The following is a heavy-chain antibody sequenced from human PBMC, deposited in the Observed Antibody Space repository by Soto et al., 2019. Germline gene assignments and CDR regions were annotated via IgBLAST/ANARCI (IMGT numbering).Heavy chain of an antibody. CDR2: ISYDGSNK. Sequence: GGSRRLSCAASGFTFSSYAMHWVRQAPGKGLEWVAVISYDGSNKYYADSVKGRFTISRDNSKNTLYLQMNSLRAEDTAVYYCAGDHGSGWSGYYFDYWGQGCLVTVGS. D-gene: IGHD6-19*01. V-gene: IGHV3-30-3*01. J-gene: IGHJ4*02. CDR1: GFTFSSYA. CDR3: AGDHGSGWSGYYFDY.